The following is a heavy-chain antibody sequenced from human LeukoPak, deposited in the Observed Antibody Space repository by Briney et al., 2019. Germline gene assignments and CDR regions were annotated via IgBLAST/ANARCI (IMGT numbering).Heavy chain of an antibody. CDR2: ISSSANTI. CDR3: ARGAGGSSWYYFDY. D-gene: IGHD6-13*01. V-gene: IGHV3-48*03. Sequence: GGSLRLSCAASGFTFSSYEMNWVRQAPGKGLEWVSYISSSANTIYYADSVKGRFTISRDNAKNTLYLQMNSLRAEDTAVYYCARGAGGSSWYYFDYWGQGTLVTVSS. J-gene: IGHJ4*02. CDR1: GFTFSSYE.